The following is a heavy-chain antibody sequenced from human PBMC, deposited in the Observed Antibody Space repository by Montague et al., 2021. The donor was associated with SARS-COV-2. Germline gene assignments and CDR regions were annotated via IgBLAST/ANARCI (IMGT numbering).Heavy chain of an antibody. V-gene: IGHV4-34*01. Sequence: SETLSLTCAVYGGSFSGYYWSWIRQPPGKGLEWIGEINHSGSTNYNPSLKSRVTISVDTSKSQFSLKLSSVTAADTAVYYCARMRAVLLWFGESTYFDYWGQGTLVTVSS. CDR1: GGSFSGYY. CDR2: INHSGST. CDR3: ARMRAVLLWFGESTYFDY. D-gene: IGHD3-10*01. J-gene: IGHJ4*02.